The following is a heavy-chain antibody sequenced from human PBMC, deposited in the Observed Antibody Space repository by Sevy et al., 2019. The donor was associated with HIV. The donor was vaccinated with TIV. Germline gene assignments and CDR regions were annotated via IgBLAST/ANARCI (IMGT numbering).Heavy chain of an antibody. V-gene: IGHV4-59*01. J-gene: IGHJ5*02. CDR2: FFYSGTA. D-gene: IGHD6-19*01. Sequence: SETLSLTCTVSGGSMSDKYWSWIRQSPGKGLEWIGHFFYSGTATYNPSLKGRVTISVDTSKNQFSLKLNSVTAADTAVYYCAQVGIGRGWRRSILQFDPWGQGTLVTVSS. CDR1: GGSMSDKY. CDR3: AQVGIGRGWRRSILQFDP.